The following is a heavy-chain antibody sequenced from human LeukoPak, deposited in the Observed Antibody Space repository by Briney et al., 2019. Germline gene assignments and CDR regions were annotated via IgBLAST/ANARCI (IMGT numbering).Heavy chain of an antibody. J-gene: IGHJ4*02. CDR3: ATYIWFGERYEPIFDY. V-gene: IGHV1-24*01. Sequence: ASVKVSCKVSGYTLTELSMHWVRQAPGKGLEWMGGFDPEDGETIYAQKSQGRVTMTEDTSTDTAYMELSSLRSEDTAVYYCATYIWFGERYEPIFDYWGQGTLVTVSS. CDR2: FDPEDGET. CDR1: GYTLTELS. D-gene: IGHD3-10*01.